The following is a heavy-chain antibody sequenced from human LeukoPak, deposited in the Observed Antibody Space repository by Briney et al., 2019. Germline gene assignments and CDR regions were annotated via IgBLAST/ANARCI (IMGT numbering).Heavy chain of an antibody. CDR2: ISAYNGNT. D-gene: IGHD5-24*01. V-gene: IGHV1-18*01. CDR1: GYTFTSYG. Sequence: ASVKVSCKASGYTFTSYGISWVRQAPGQGLEWMGWISAYNGNTNYAQKLQGRVTMTTDTSTSTAYMELRSLRSDDTAVYYCARGRWGFDGDGYNGLGYWGQGTLVTVSS. CDR3: ARGRWGFDGDGYNGLGY. J-gene: IGHJ4*02.